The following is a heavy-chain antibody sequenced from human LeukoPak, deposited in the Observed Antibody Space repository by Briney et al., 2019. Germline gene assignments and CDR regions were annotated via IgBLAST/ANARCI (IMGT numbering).Heavy chain of an antibody. CDR3: ARAYCSSTSCYDYYFDY. J-gene: IGHJ4*02. V-gene: IGHV4-59*01. CDR1: GGSINSYY. D-gene: IGHD2-2*01. CDR2: IYYSGST. Sequence: SETLSLTCTVSGGSINSYYWNWIRQSPGKGLEWIGYIYYSGSTNYNPSLKSRVTISVDTSKNQFSLNLSSVTAADTAVYYCARAYCSSTSCYDYYFDYWGQGTLVTVSS.